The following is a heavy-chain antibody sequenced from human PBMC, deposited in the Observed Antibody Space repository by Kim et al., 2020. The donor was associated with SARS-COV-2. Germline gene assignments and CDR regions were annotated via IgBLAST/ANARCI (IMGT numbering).Heavy chain of an antibody. V-gene: IGHV1-58*02. D-gene: IGHD5-18*01. CDR1: GFTFTSSA. J-gene: IGHJ6*02. CDR3: AAAGLWLLEDYYYYGMDV. CDR2: IVVGSGNT. Sequence: SVKVSCKASGFTFTSSAMQWVRQARGQRLEWIGWIVVGSGNTNYAQKFQERVTITRYMSTSTAYMELSSLRSEDTAVYYCAAAGLWLLEDYYYYGMDVWGQGTTVTVSS.